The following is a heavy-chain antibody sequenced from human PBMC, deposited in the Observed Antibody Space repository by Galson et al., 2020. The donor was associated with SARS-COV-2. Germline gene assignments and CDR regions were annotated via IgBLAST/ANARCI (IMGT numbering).Heavy chain of an antibody. D-gene: IGHD4-17*01. J-gene: IGHJ6*02. V-gene: IGHV4-59*01. CDR3: ARDPAPLYGDNYYYGMDV. CDR1: DGPISSYY. Sequence: TLSLTYSVSDGPISSYYWSWIRQPPGKGLEWIGYISYSVSTNYNPSLRSRVTISVDMSKNQFSLKLSSVTAADTAVYYCARDPAPLYGDNYYYGMDVWGRGTTVTVSS. CDR2: ISYSVST.